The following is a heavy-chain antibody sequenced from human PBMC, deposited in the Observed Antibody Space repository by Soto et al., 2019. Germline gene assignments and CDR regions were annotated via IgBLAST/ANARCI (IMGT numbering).Heavy chain of an antibody. Sequence: PVGALRLSCAASGFTFSSYAMSWVRQAPGKGLEWVSAISGSSGSTYYADSVKGRFTIPRDNSKNTLYLQMNSLRAEDTAVYYCAKPKAFGGFDSWGQGTLVTVSS. V-gene: IGHV3-23*01. CDR3: AKPKAFGGFDS. CDR1: GFTFSSYA. J-gene: IGHJ5*01. CDR2: ISGSSGST. D-gene: IGHD3-16*01.